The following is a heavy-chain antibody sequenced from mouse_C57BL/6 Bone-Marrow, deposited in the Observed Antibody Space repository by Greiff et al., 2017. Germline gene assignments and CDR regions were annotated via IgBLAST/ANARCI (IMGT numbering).Heavy chain of an antibody. CDR3: ARSEGNPYAMDY. Sequence: EVKVVESGGGLVKPGGSLKLSCAASGFTFSDYGMHWVRQAPEKGLEWVAYISSGSSTIYYADTVKGRFTISRDNAKNTLFLQLTSLRSEDTAMYYCARSEGNPYAMDYWCQGTSVTVSS. CDR1: GFTFSDYG. V-gene: IGHV5-17*01. J-gene: IGHJ4*01. CDR2: ISSGSSTI. D-gene: IGHD2-1*01.